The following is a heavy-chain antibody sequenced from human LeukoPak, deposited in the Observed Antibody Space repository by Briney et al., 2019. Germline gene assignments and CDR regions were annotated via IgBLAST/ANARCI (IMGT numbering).Heavy chain of an antibody. J-gene: IGHJ3*02. V-gene: IGHV3-21*01. CDR2: ISISSNYI. D-gene: IGHD3-3*01. CDR1: GFTFSRYS. CDR3: ARGSRFGVVERDAFDI. Sequence: GGSLRLSCAASGFTFSRYSMNWVRQAPGKGLEWVSSISISSNYIYYSDSVKGRFTISRDNAKNSLYLQVNILRAEDTGVYYCARGSRFGVVERDAFDIWGLGTMVTVSS.